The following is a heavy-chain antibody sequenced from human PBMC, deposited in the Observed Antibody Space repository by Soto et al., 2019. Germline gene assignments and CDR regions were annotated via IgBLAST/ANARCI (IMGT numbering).Heavy chain of an antibody. D-gene: IGHD1-26*01. CDR3: ARDRAPGWAYYYGMDV. Sequence: QVQLVQSGAEVKKPGASVKVSCKASGNTFTSYYMHWVRQAPGQGLEWMGIINPSSGSTSYAQKFPGRITMTKETVTSTVYMELSSLRSEDTAVYYCARDRAPGWAYYYGMDVWGQGTTVTVSS. J-gene: IGHJ6*02. CDR2: INPSSGST. V-gene: IGHV1-46*03. CDR1: GNTFTSYY.